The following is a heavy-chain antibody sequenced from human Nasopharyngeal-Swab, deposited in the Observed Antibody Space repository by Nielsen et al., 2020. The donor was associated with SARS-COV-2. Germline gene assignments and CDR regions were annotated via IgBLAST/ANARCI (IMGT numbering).Heavy chain of an antibody. V-gene: IGHV4-39*07. CDR2: IYYSGST. CDR3: ARDDGYDLLDY. Sequence: SETLSLTCTASGGSISSRSYSWGWIRQPPGKGLEWIGSIYYSGSTYYNPYLKSRVTISVDTSKNQFSLKLSSVTAADTAVYYCARDDGYDLLDYWGQGTLVTVSS. J-gene: IGHJ4*02. D-gene: IGHD5-12*01. CDR1: GGSISSRSYS.